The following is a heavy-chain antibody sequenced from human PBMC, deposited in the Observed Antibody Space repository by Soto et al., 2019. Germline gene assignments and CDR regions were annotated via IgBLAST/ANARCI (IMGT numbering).Heavy chain of an antibody. J-gene: IGHJ6*02. CDR2: ISGDGGST. V-gene: IGHV3-23*01. CDR3: ARAGTYYCYAMDV. Sequence: GGSLRLSCAASGFTFSSYAMSWVRQAPGKGLEWVSAISGDGGSTYYVDSVKGRFTISRDNAENSLYLQMNSLRAEDTAVYYCARAGTYYCYAMDVWGQGTTVTVSS. CDR1: GFTFSSYA.